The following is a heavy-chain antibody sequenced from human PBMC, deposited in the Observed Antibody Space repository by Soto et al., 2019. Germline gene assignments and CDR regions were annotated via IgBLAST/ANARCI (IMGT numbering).Heavy chain of an antibody. J-gene: IGHJ4*02. V-gene: IGHV4-4*02. CDR3: AANGLYCLDY. D-gene: IGHD1-26*01. CDR2: IYHSGSA. Sequence: QVQLQESGPGLVKPSGTLSLTCAVSSRSISSSNWWSWVRQPPGKGLAWIGEIYHSGSANYNPSRKSRVTTSVDNSNNQFPLRLSSGTAADTAIYYCAANGLYCLDYWGQGTQVSVSS. CDR1: SRSISSSNW.